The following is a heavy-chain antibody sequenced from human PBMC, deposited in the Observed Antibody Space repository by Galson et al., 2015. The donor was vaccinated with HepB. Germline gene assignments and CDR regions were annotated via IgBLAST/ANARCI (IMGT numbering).Heavy chain of an antibody. D-gene: IGHD4/OR15-4a*01. Sequence: QSGEEVKKPGESLKISCKGSGYSFTGHWIGWVRRMPGTGLECMGIIYPGVSEIRYSPSFQGQVTISADKSISTAYLHWTSLKASDTAMYYCARLGNEDYHYYGMDVWGQGTTVTVSS. V-gene: IGHV5-51*01. CDR3: ARLGNEDYHYYGMDV. CDR1: GYSFTGHW. CDR2: IYPGVSEI. J-gene: IGHJ6*02.